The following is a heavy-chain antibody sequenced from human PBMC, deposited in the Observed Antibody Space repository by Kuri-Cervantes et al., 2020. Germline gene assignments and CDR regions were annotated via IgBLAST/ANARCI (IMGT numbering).Heavy chain of an antibody. J-gene: IGHJ3*02. CDR1: GFSLSTSGVG. CDR3: AHSQAVINFGAFDI. Sequence: SGPTLVKPTQTLTLTCTFSGFSLSTSGVGVGWTRQPPGKALEWLALIYWDDDKRYSPSLKSRLTITKDTSKNQVVLTMTNMDPVDTATYYCAHSQAVINFGAFDIWGQGTMVTVSS. V-gene: IGHV2-5*02. D-gene: IGHD3-10*01. CDR2: IYWDDDK.